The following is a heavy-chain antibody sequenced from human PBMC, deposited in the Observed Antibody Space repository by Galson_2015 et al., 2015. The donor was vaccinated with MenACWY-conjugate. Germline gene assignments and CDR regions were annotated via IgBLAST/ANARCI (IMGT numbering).Heavy chain of an antibody. CDR3: ARDPPTAAGY. CDR1: GFTVSSSD. V-gene: IGHV3-53*01. J-gene: IGHJ4*02. CDR2: IYSGGST. Sequence: SLRLSCAASGFTVSSSDMSWVRQAPGKGLEWVSFIYSGGSTYYADSVKGRFTISRDNSRNTPYLQMNSLRAEETAVYYCARDPPTAAGYWGQGTLVTVSS. D-gene: IGHD6-13*01.